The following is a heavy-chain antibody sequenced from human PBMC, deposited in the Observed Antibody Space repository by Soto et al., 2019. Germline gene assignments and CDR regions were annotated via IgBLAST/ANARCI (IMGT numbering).Heavy chain of an antibody. CDR2: ISAYNGNT. Sequence: GASVKVSCKASGYTFTSYGISWVRQAPGQGLEWMGWISAYNGNTNYAQKLQGRVTMTTDTSTGTAYMELRSLRSDDTAVYYCARADWSYYYGMDVWGQGTTVTVSS. CDR1: GYTFTSYG. J-gene: IGHJ6*02. CDR3: ARADWSYYYGMDV. D-gene: IGHD3-9*01. V-gene: IGHV1-18*01.